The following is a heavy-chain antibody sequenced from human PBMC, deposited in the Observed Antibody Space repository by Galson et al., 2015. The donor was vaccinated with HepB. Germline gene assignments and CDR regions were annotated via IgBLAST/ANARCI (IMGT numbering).Heavy chain of an antibody. D-gene: IGHD1-1*01. CDR1: GFTFSSYG. Sequence: SLRLSCAASGFTFSSYGMHWVRQAPGKGLEWVAVIWYDGSNKYYADSVKGRFTISRDNSKNTLYLQMNSLRAEDTAVYYCARDAGYHYFDYWGQGTLVTVSS. CDR2: IWYDGSNK. CDR3: ARDAGYHYFDY. V-gene: IGHV3-33*01. J-gene: IGHJ4*02.